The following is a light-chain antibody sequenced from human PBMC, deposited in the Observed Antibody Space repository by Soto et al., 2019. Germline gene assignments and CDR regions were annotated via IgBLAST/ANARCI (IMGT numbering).Light chain of an antibody. Sequence: QSVLTQPPSVSGAPGQRVTISCTGSSSNIGAGYDVHWYQQLPGTAPKLLIYVNINRPSGVPDRFSGPKSGTSASLAITGLQAEDEADYYCQSYDSSLSVVFGGGTKVTVL. CDR2: VNI. CDR3: QSYDSSLSVV. J-gene: IGLJ2*01. CDR1: SSNIGAGYD. V-gene: IGLV1-40*01.